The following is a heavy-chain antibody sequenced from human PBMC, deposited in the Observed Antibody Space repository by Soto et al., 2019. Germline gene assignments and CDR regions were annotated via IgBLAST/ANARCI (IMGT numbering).Heavy chain of an antibody. CDR1: GGSISSGDYY. CDR2: IYYSGST. CDR3: ARVDNDPYGSGSYYFDY. J-gene: IGHJ4*02. Sequence: SETLSLTCTVSGGSISSGDYYWSWIRQPPGKGLEWIGYIYYSGSTYYNPSLKSRVTISVDTSKNQFSLKLSSVTAADTAVYYCARVDNDPYGSGSYYFDYWGQGTLVTVSS. V-gene: IGHV4-30-4*01. D-gene: IGHD3-10*01.